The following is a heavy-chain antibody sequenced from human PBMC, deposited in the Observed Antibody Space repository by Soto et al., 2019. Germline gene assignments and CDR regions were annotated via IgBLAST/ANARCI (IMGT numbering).Heavy chain of an antibody. V-gene: IGHV3-74*01. CDR3: AKDSDSGSYPSLLGY. D-gene: IGHD1-26*01. CDR1: GFTFSNYW. Sequence: GGSLRLSCVASGFTFSNYWMHWVRQAPGKGLVWVSRINTDGSSKNYADSVKGRFTISRDNAKNMLYLQMNSLRAEDTAVYYCAKDSDSGSYPSLLGYWGQGTLVTVSS. CDR2: INTDGSSK. J-gene: IGHJ4*02.